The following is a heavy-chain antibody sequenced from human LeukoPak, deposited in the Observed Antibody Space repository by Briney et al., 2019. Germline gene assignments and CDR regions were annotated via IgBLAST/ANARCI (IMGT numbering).Heavy chain of an antibody. Sequence: QPGGPVKLPCAASVFTLSSYSMSWLRHATGKGPEGVSYISGRSSIIYYADSVKGRFTISRDNAKNSLYLQMTGLRAEDTAVYYCARDQSGHIAGGTDAFEIWGQGTMVTVSS. CDR3: ARDQSGHIAGGTDAFEI. CDR2: ISGRSSII. J-gene: IGHJ3*02. D-gene: IGHD1-26*01. CDR1: VFTLSSYS. V-gene: IGHV3-48*04.